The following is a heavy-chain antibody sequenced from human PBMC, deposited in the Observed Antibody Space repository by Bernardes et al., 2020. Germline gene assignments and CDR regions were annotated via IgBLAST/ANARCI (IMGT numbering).Heavy chain of an antibody. CDR1: GFTFSSYS. J-gene: IGHJ6*02. Sequence: GGSLRLSCAASGFTFSSYSMNWVRQAPGKGLEWVSYISSSSSTIYYADSVKGQFTISRDNAKNSLSLQMNSLRAEDTAVYYCARDPLAAYDIWIGDYYYGMDVWGQGTTVTVSS. CDR2: ISSSSSTI. D-gene: IGHD3-3*01. CDR3: ARDPLAAYDIWIGDYYYGMDV. V-gene: IGHV3-48*01.